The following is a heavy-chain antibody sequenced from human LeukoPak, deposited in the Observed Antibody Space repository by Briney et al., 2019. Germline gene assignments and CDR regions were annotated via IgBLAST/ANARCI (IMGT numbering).Heavy chain of an antibody. CDR3: ARALRLGRGLNAFDI. CDR2: ISSSSSTI. Sequence: GGSLRLSCAASGLTFSSYSMNWVRQAPGKGLEWVSYISSSSSTIYYADSVKGRFTISRDNAKNSLYLQMNSLRAEDTAVYYCARALRLGRGLNAFDIWGQGTMVTVSS. D-gene: IGHD2-15*01. CDR1: GLTFSSYS. J-gene: IGHJ3*02. V-gene: IGHV3-48*01.